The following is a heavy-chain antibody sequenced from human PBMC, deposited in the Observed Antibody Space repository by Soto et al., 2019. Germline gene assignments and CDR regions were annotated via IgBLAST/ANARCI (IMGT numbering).Heavy chain of an antibody. CDR3: AHRPPYGSSLDY. CDR2: IYWDDDK. J-gene: IGHJ4*02. V-gene: IGHV2-5*02. Sequence: SGPTLVNPTQTLTLTCTFSGFSLSTSGVGVGWIRQPPGKALEWLALIYWDDDKRYSPSLKSRLTITKDTSKNQAVLTMTNMDPVDTATYYCAHRPPYGSSLDYWGQGTLVTSPQ. D-gene: IGHD3-10*01. CDR1: GFSLSTSGVG.